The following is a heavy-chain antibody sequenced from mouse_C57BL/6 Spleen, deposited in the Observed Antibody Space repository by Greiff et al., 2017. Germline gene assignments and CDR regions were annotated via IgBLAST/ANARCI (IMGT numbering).Heavy chain of an antibody. J-gene: IGHJ4*01. V-gene: IGHV3-6*01. D-gene: IGHD1-1*01. CDR1: GYSITSGYY. CDR3: ARGITTVNAMDY. CDR2: ISYDGSN. Sequence: DVKLQESGPGLVKPSQSLSLTCSVTGYSITSGYYWNWIRQFPGNKLEWMGYISYDGSNNYNPSLKNRISITRDTSKNQFFLKLNSVTTEDTATYYCARGITTVNAMDYWGQGTSVTVSS.